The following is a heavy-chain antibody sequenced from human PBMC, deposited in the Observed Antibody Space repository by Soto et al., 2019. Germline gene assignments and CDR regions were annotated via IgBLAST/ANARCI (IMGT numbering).Heavy chain of an antibody. CDR3: AREAGYDSPHGC. Sequence: SETLSLTCTVSGGFISNGDYHWSWIRQPPGKGLEWIGYTYPSGSTYYNASLRSRVTISIDASKNQFSLKLNSVTAADTAVYYCAREAGYDSPHGCWGQGTLVTVSS. V-gene: IGHV4-30-4*01. J-gene: IGHJ4*02. CDR2: TYPSGST. D-gene: IGHD5-12*01. CDR1: GGFISNGDYH.